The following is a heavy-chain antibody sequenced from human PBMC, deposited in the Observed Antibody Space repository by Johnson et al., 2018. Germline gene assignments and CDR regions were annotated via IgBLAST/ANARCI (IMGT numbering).Heavy chain of an antibody. D-gene: IGHD4/OR15-4a*01. J-gene: IGHJ4*02. Sequence: QVQLVESWGGVVQPGRSLTVSCAASGFTFSNYGMHWVRQAPGKGLEWVALIWYDGSNKYYADSVKGRFSISRDNSKNTLDLQLNSLRAEDTAVYYCARDQGVTVVNPGSFDYWGQGSQVTVSS. V-gene: IGHV3-33*01. CDR3: ARDQGVTVVNPGSFDY. CDR1: GFTFSNYG. CDR2: IWYDGSNK.